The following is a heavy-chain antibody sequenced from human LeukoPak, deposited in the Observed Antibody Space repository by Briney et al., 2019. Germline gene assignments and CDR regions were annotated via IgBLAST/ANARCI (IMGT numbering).Heavy chain of an antibody. CDR1: GGSFSGYY. D-gene: IGHD3-9*01. V-gene: IGHV4-34*01. J-gene: IGHJ4*02. Sequence: PSETLSLTCAVCGGSFSGYYWSWIRQPPGKGLEWIGEINHSGSTNYNPSLKSRVTISVDTSKNQFSLKLSSVTAAGTAVYYCARGYLTGYYNWGQGTLVTVSS. CDR3: ARGYLTGYYN. CDR2: INHSGST.